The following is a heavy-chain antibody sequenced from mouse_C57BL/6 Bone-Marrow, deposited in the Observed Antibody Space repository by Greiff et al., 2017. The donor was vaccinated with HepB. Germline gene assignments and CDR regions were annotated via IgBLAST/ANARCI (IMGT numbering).Heavy chain of an antibody. CDR1: GFTFSNYW. CDR3: TPYDYEEMDY. Sequence: DVKLVESGGGLVQPGGSMKLSCVASGFTFSNYWMNWVRQSPEKGLEWVAQIRLKSDNYATHYAVSVKGRFTISRDDSKSSVYLQMNNLRAEDIGIYYCTPYDYEEMDYWGQGTSVTVSS. J-gene: IGHJ4*01. V-gene: IGHV6-3*01. CDR2: IRLKSDNYAT. D-gene: IGHD2-4*01.